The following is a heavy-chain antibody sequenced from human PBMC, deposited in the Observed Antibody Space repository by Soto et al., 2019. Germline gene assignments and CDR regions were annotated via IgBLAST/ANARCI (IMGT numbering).Heavy chain of an antibody. Sequence: LRLSCAASGFTFSSYGMHWVRQAPGKGLEWVAVISYDGSNKYYADSVKGRFTISRDNSKNTLYLQMNSLRAEDTAVYYCAKDWGDQLLYNWFDPWGQGTLVTVSS. V-gene: IGHV3-30*18. CDR3: AKDWGDQLLYNWFDP. D-gene: IGHD2-2*01. CDR1: GFTFSSYG. CDR2: ISYDGSNK. J-gene: IGHJ5*02.